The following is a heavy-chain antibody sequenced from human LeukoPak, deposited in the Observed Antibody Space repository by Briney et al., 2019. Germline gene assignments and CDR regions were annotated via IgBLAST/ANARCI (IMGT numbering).Heavy chain of an antibody. D-gene: IGHD2-2*01. J-gene: IGHJ5*02. Sequence: ASVKVSCKASGYTFTGYYMNWVRQAPGQGLEWMGWINPNIGGANYAQKFQGRVTMTRDKSIRTAYMELSRLRSEDTAVYYCARDTIVLVRAAGRTINWFDPWGQGTLVTVSS. CDR3: ARDTIVLVRAAGRTINWFDP. CDR1: GYTFTGYY. V-gene: IGHV1-2*02. CDR2: INPNIGGA.